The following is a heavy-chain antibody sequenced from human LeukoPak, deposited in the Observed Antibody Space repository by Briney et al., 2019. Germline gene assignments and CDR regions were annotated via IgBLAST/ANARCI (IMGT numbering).Heavy chain of an antibody. J-gene: IGHJ4*02. CDR3: ARDGTTL. V-gene: IGHV4-59*01. CDR1: GGSISSYY. D-gene: IGHD1-14*01. CDR2: IYYSGYT. Sequence: SETLSLTCTVSGGSISSYYWSWIRQPPGKGLKWIGNIYYSGYTTYSPSLRSRVTISVDTSKNQFSLKLSSVTAADTAVYYCARDGTTLWGQGTLVTVSS.